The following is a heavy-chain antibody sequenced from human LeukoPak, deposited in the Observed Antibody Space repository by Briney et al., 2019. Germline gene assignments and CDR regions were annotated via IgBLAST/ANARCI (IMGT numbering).Heavy chain of an antibody. V-gene: IGHV3-15*01. J-gene: IGHJ5*02. D-gene: IGHD2-21*02. CDR1: GFTFSSYG. CDR3: TTDMDIVVVTAIPNWFDP. Sequence: GGSLRLSCAASGFTFSSYGMNWVRQAPGKGLEWVGRIKSKTDGGTTDYAAPVKGRFTISRDDSKNTLYLQMNSLKTEDTAVYYCTTDMDIVVVTAIPNWFDPWGQGTLVTVSS. CDR2: IKSKTDGGTT.